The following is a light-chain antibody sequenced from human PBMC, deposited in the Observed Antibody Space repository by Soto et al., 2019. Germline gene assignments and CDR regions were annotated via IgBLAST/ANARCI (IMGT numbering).Light chain of an antibody. CDR1: ESLSTT. J-gene: IGKJ1*01. Sequence: TKESMATLALARGARDTLSFRAIESLSTTLSWYRQKAGQAPRLLIYGASPRATGIPARLCGSVSGTEFALINRSVHSEHFAVFIGKQYRSWQMVGQGTKVDIK. CDR2: GAS. CDR3: KQYRSWQM. V-gene: IGKV3-15*01.